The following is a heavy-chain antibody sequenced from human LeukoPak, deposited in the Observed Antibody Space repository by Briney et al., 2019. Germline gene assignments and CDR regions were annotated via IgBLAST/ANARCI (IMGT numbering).Heavy chain of an antibody. J-gene: IGHJ6*02. D-gene: IGHD3-9*01. V-gene: IGHV3-11*06. Sequence: GGSLRLSCAASGFTFSDYYMSWIRQAPGKGLEWVSYISSSSSYTNYADSVRCRFTISRDNAKNSLYLQMNSLRAEDTAVYFFQAEDGIRDFDWLFPRRYYYYGMDVWGQGTTVTVSS. CDR2: ISSSSSYT. CDR3: QAEDGIRDFDWLFPRRYYYYGMDV. CDR1: GFTFSDYY.